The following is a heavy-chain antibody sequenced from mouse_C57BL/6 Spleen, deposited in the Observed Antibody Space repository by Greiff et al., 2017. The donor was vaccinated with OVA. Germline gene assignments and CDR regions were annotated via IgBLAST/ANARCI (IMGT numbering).Heavy chain of an antibody. V-gene: IGHV1-61*01. J-gene: IGHJ2*01. CDR1: GYTFTSYW. CDR2: IYPSDSET. CDR3: ARTKKEEDYFDY. Sequence: QVQLQQSGAELVRPGSSVKLSCKASGYTFTSYWMDWVKQRPGQGLEWIGNIYPSDSETHYNQKFKDKATLTVDKSSSTAYMQLSSLTSEDSAVYYCARTKKEEDYFDYWGQGTTLTVSS.